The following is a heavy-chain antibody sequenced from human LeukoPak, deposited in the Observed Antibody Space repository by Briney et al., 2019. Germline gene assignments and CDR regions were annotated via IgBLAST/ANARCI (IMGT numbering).Heavy chain of an antibody. J-gene: IGHJ3*02. V-gene: IGHV3-21*01. CDR2: ISSSSSYI. D-gene: IGHD4-23*01. CDR3: ARDPDYGGSGDAFDI. Sequence: PGGSLRLSCAASGFTFSSYSMNWVRQAPGKGLEWVSSISSSSSYIYYADSVKGRFTISRDNAKNSLYLQMNSLRAEDTAVYYCARDPDYGGSGDAFDIWGQGTMVTVSS. CDR1: GFTFSSYS.